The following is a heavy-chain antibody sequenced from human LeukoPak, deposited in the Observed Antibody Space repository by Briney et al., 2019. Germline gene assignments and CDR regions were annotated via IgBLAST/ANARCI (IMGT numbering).Heavy chain of an antibody. Sequence: GASVKVSCKASGYTFTSYGISWVRQAPGQGLEWMGWISAYNGNTNYAQKLQGRVTMTTDTSTSTAYMELRSLRSDDTAVYYCARDHGTYCSGGSCYGSDYWGQGTLVTVSS. CDR1: GYTFTSYG. V-gene: IGHV1-18*01. CDR3: ARDHGTYCSGGSCYGSDY. D-gene: IGHD2-15*01. J-gene: IGHJ4*02. CDR2: ISAYNGNT.